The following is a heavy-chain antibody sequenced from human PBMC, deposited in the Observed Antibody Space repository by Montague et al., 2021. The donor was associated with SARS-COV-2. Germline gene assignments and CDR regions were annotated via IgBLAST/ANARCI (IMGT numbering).Heavy chain of an antibody. CDR1: GGSISSGGYY. D-gene: IGHD2-21*02. Sequence: TLSLTCTVSGGSISSGGYYWSWIRQHAGKGLESFGYIYYSGXTXYXXXXKXRVTISVDTSKNQFSLKLSSVTAADTAVYYCARVHIVVVTAMRYFDLWGRGTLVTVSS. J-gene: IGHJ2*01. V-gene: IGHV4-31*03. CDR2: IYYSGXT. CDR3: ARVHIVVVTAMRYFDL.